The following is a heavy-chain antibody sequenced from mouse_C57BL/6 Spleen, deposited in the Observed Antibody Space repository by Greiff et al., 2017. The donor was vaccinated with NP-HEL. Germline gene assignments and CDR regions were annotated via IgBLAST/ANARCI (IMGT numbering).Heavy chain of an antibody. J-gene: IGHJ4*01. CDR1: GFSLTSYA. CDR3: ARKWDYDGDYAMDY. CDR2: IWTGGGT. D-gene: IGHD2-4*01. V-gene: IGHV2-9-1*01. Sequence: VKLVESGPGLVAPSQSLSITCTVSGFSLTSYAISWVRQPPGKGLGWLGVIWTGGGTNYNSALKSRLSISKDNSKSQVFLKMNSLQTDDTARYYCARKWDYDGDYAMDYWGQGTSVTVSS.